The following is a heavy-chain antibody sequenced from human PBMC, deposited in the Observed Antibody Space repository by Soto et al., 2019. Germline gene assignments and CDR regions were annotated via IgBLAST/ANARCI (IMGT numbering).Heavy chain of an antibody. Sequence: SETLSLTCTVSGGSISSSSYYWGWIRQPPGKGLEWIGSIYYSGSTYYNPSLKSRVTISVDTSKNQFSLKLSSVTAADTAVYYCARSTCSGGSCYSGENDYYYYYYGMDVWGQGTTVTVSS. CDR2: IYYSGST. V-gene: IGHV4-39*01. CDR1: GGSISSSSYY. J-gene: IGHJ6*02. D-gene: IGHD2-15*01. CDR3: ARSTCSGGSCYSGENDYYYYYYGMDV.